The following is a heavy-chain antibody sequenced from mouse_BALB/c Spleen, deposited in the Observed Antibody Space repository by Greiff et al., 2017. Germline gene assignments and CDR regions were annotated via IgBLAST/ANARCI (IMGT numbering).Heavy chain of an antibody. J-gene: IGHJ2*01. CDR1: GYTFTSYW. CDR3: AREVDYFDY. CDR2: INPSNGRT. Sequence: VEPGASVKLSCKASGYTFTSYWMHWVKQRPGQGLEWIGEINPSNGRTNYNEKFKSKATLTVDKSSSTAYMQLSSLTSEDSAVYYCAREVDYFDYWGQGTTLTVSS. D-gene: IGHD1-1*02. V-gene: IGHV1S81*02.